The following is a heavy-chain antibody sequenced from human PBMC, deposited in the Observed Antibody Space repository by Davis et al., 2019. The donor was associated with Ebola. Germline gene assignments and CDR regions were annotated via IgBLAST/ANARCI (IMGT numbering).Heavy chain of an antibody. CDR2: ISSSSSYI. Sequence: GESLKISCAASGFTFSSYSMNWVRQAPGKGLEWVSSISSSSSYIYYADSVKGRFTISRDNAKNSLYLQMNSLRDEDTAVYYCARAPRFGRPHYMDVWGKGTTVTVSS. V-gene: IGHV3-21*01. J-gene: IGHJ6*03. D-gene: IGHD3/OR15-3a*01. CDR1: GFTFSSYS. CDR3: ARAPRFGRPHYMDV.